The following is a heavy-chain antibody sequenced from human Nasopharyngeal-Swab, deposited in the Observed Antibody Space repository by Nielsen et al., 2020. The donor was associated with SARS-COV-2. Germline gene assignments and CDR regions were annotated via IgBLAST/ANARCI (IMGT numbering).Heavy chain of an antibody. CDR1: GFTFNNYN. V-gene: IGHV3-21*01. CDR2: ISSSSSYI. Sequence: GGSLRFSCAASGFTFNNYNFNWVRQAPGKGLEWVSSISSSSSYIYYADSVKGRFTISRDNAKSSLYLQMNSLRAEDTAVYYCARDGLDYDFWSAYFMDVWGQGTTVTVSS. D-gene: IGHD3-3*01. CDR3: ARDGLDYDFWSAYFMDV. J-gene: IGHJ6*02.